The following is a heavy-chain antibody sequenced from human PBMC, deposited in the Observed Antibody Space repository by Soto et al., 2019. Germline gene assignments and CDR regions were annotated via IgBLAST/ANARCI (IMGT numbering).Heavy chain of an antibody. J-gene: IGHJ5*02. D-gene: IGHD1-7*01. CDR2: IYYSGST. V-gene: IGHV4-61*01. CDR3: ARWDWNYAVVVP. CDR1: GGSVSSGSYY. Sequence: SETLSLTCTVSGGSVSSGSYYWILIRQPPGKGLEWIGYIYYSGSTNYNPSLKSRVTISVDTSKNQFSLKLSSVTAADTAVYYCARWDWNYAVVVPWGQGTLVTVSS.